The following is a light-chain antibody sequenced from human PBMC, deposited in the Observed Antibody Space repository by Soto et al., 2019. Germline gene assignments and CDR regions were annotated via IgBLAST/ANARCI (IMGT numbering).Light chain of an antibody. J-gene: IGLJ2*01. CDR1: SGHSTYA. CDR3: QTWGTAIHDVV. CDR2: LNSDGSH. Sequence: QPVLTQSPSASASLGASVKLTCTLISGHSTYAIAWHQQQPEKGPRYLMKLNSDGSHSKGDGNPDRFSGSSSGAERHLTISSLQSEDEADYYCQTWGTAIHDVVFGGGTKLTVL. V-gene: IGLV4-69*01.